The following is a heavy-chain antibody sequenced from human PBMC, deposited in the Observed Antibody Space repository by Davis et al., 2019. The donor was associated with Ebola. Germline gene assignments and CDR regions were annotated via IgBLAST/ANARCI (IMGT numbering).Heavy chain of an antibody. D-gene: IGHD3-3*01. CDR1: GFTFSSYA. J-gene: IGHJ4*02. V-gene: IGHV3-30-3*01. Sequence: GESLKISCAASGFTFSSYAMHWVRQAPGKGLDWVAVISYDGSKKYYADSVKGRFTISRDNSKTTLYLQMNSLRAEDTAVYYCARADDFWRGYYTGGFGYWGQGTLVTVSS. CDR3: ARADDFWRGYYTGGFGY. CDR2: ISYDGSKK.